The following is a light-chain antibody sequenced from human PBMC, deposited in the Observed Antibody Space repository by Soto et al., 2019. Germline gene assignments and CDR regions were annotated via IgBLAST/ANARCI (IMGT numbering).Light chain of an antibody. CDR1: SGHSSYA. J-gene: IGLJ2*01. CDR3: QTWVTGMEV. V-gene: IGLV4-69*01. CDR2: LNSDGSH. Sequence: QLVLTQSPSASASLGASVKLTCTLSSGHSSYAIAWHQQQPEKGPRYLMKLNSDGSHSKGDGIPDRFSGSSSGAERYLTISSLQSEDEADYYCQTWVTGMEVFGGGTKPTVL.